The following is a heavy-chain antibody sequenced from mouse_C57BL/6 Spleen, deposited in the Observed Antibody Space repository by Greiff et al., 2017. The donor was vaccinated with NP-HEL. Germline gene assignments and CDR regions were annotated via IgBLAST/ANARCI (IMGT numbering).Heavy chain of an antibody. Sequence: EVQLVESEGGLVQPGSSMKLSCTASGFTFSDYYMAWVRQVPEKGLEWVANINYDGSSTYYLDSLKSRFIISRDNAKNILYLQMSSLKSEDTATYYCAREDGNYVDDWGQGTTLTVSS. CDR3: AREDGNYVDD. J-gene: IGHJ2*01. CDR2: INYDGSST. CDR1: GFTFSDYY. D-gene: IGHD2-1*01. V-gene: IGHV5-16*01.